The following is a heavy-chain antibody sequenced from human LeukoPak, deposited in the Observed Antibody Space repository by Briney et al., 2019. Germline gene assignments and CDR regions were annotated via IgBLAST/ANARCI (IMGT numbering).Heavy chain of an antibody. V-gene: IGHV4-4*07. D-gene: IGHD6-13*01. J-gene: IGHJ3*02. CDR3: ARLQQLVPLGAFDI. Sequence: PSETLSLTCTVSGGSISSYYWSWIRRPAGKGLEWIGRIYTSGSTNYNPSLKSRVTMSVDTSKNQFSLKLSSVTAADTAVYYCARLQQLVPLGAFDIWGQGTMVTVSS. CDR2: IYTSGST. CDR1: GGSISSYY.